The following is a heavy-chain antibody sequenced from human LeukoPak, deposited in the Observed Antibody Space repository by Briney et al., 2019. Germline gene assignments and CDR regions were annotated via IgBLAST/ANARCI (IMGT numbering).Heavy chain of an antibody. D-gene: IGHD1-1*01. CDR1: GGSISSSSYY. V-gene: IGHV4-61*02. CDR3: ARENEGRTPFFYYYYYMDV. J-gene: IGHJ6*03. Sequence: SETLSLTCTVSGGSISSSSYYWGWIRQPAGKGLEWIGRIYTSGSTNYNPSLQSRVTMSVDTSKNQLSLKLSSVTAADTAVYYCARENEGRTPFFYYYYYMDVWGKGTTVTVSS. CDR2: IYTSGST.